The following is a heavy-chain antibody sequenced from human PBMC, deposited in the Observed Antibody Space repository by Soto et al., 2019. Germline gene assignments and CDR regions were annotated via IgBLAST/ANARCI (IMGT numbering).Heavy chain of an antibody. CDR3: AKDIYPDYYGSGSYYQRYDY. Sequence: EVQLLESGGGLVQPGGSLRLSCAASGFTFSSYAMSWVRQAPGKGLEWVSAISGSGGSTYYADSVKGRFTISRDNSKNTLYLQMNSLRAEDTAVYYCAKDIYPDYYGSGSYYQRYDYWGQGTLVTVSS. CDR1: GFTFSSYA. D-gene: IGHD3-10*01. V-gene: IGHV3-23*01. J-gene: IGHJ4*02. CDR2: ISGSGGST.